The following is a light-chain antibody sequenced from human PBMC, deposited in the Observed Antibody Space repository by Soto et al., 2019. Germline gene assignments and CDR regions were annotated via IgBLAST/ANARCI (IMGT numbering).Light chain of an antibody. V-gene: IGLV2-14*01. CDR1: SSDVGGYKY. Sequence: QSALTQPASVSGSPGQSITISCTGTSSDVGGYKYVSWYQQHPGKAPKLMIYEVSNRPSGVSNRFSASKSGNTASLTISGLQPEDEADYFCSSHTSSTTVVFGGGTQLTVL. CDR2: EVS. CDR3: SSHTSSTTVV. J-gene: IGLJ2*01.